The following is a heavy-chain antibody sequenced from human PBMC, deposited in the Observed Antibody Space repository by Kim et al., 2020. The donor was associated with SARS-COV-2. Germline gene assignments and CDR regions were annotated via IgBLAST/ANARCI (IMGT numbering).Heavy chain of an antibody. D-gene: IGHD3-22*01. CDR2: ISGSGGST. V-gene: IGHV3-23*01. CDR1: GFTFSSYA. Sequence: GGSLRLSCAASGFTFSSYAMSWVRQAPGKGLEWVSAISGSGGSTYYADSVKGRFTISRDNSKNTLYLQMNSLRAEDTAVYYCASSGYYYVSSGYYVDYWGQGTLVTVSS. CDR3: ASSGYYYVSSGYYVDY. J-gene: IGHJ4*02.